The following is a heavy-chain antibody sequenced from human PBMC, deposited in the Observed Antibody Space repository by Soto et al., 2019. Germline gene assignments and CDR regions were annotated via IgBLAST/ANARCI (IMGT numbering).Heavy chain of an antibody. D-gene: IGHD6-6*01. CDR1: GFIFRSYA. CDR2: ISGSGGST. J-gene: IGHJ6*02. Sequence: EVQLLESGGGLVQPGGSLRLSCAASGFIFRSYAMTWVRQAPGKGLEWVSGISGSGGSTYYADSVKGRFTISRDNAKSTLYLKMHSLRAEDTAIYYFAKSSDSSGDYDYAISVWAQGSTVTVSS. CDR3: AKSSDSSGDYDYAISV. V-gene: IGHV3-23*01.